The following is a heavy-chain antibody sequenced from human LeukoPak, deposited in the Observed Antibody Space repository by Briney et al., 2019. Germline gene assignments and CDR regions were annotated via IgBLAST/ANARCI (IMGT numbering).Heavy chain of an antibody. V-gene: IGHV4-4*07. Sequence: SETLSLACTVSGGSVSSYYWSWIRQPAGKGLEWIGRIYTSGSTNYNPSLKSRVTMSVDTSKNQFSLKLSSVTAADTAVYYCARENVEETYYYYMDVWGKGTTVTVSS. J-gene: IGHJ6*03. CDR2: IYTSGST. D-gene: IGHD1-1*01. CDR3: ARENVEETYYYYMDV. CDR1: GGSVSSYY.